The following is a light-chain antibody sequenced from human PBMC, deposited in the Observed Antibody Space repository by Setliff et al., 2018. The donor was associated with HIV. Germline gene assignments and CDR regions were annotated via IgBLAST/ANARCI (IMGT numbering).Light chain of an antibody. CDR1: SSDIGSYNL. CDR2: EVS. J-gene: IGLJ1*01. V-gene: IGLV2-23*02. Sequence: QSALAQPASVSGSLGPSITISCTGTSSDIGSYNLVSWYQQHPGKAPKLMIAEVSKGPSEVSSSFSGSQSGKPASLTISGLQTEDEADYYCCSYSGGTTRVVFGTGTKVTVL. CDR3: CSYSGGTTRVV.